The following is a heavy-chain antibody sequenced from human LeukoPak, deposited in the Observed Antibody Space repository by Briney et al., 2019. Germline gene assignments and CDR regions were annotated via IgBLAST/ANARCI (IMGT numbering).Heavy chain of an antibody. CDR1: GFTFSSYA. J-gene: IGHJ4*02. V-gene: IGHV3-23*01. D-gene: IGHD3-22*01. CDR3: AKWTNLNYYDSSGYSPPGAY. Sequence: GGSLRLSCAASGFTFSSYAMSWVRQAPGKGLEWVSAISGSGGSTYYADSVKGRFTISRDNSKNTLYLQMNSLRAEDTAVYYCAKWTNLNYYDSSGYSPPGAYWGQGTLATVSS. CDR2: ISGSGGST.